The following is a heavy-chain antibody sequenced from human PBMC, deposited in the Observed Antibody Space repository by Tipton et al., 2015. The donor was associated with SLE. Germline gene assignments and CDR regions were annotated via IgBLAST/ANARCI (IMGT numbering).Heavy chain of an antibody. CDR2: MYSGGRI. CDR1: GFAFASYA. CDR3: AKTLFGDYGDH. D-gene: IGHD3-10*01. J-gene: IGHJ4*02. V-gene: IGHV3-23*03. Sequence: GSLRLSCKASGFAFASYAMTWVRQAPGKGLEWVSVMYSGGRIHYGDSVKGRFTISRDNSKSTLYLQMNSLRVDDTAIYYCAKTLFGDYGDHWGQGTL.